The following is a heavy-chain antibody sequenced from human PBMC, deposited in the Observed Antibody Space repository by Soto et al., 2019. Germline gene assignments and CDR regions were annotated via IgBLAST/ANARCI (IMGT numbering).Heavy chain of an antibody. CDR2: IHYSGST. J-gene: IGHJ4*02. Sequence: QVQLQESGPGLVKPSDTLSITCSVSGVSITSHYWTRIRQPPGKGLEWIGNIHYSGSTNYSPSLKGRVIISVDTSENQSSLKLSSVTTADSAVYYCTVGGAGHPFDYWGQGTLVTVSS. CDR1: GVSITSHY. V-gene: IGHV4-59*11. D-gene: IGHD3-16*01. CDR3: TVGGAGHPFDY.